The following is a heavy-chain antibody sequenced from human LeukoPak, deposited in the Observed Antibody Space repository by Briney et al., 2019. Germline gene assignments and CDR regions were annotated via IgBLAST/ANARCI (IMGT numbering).Heavy chain of an antibody. D-gene: IGHD3-10*01. V-gene: IGHV4-34*01. Sequence: SETLSLXCAVYGGSFSGYYWSWIRQPPGKGLEWIGEINHSGSTNYNPSLKSRVTISVDTSKNQFSLKLSSVTAADTAVYYCAREGSGSYWGQGTLVTVSS. CDR2: INHSGST. CDR1: GGSFSGYY. J-gene: IGHJ4*02. CDR3: AREGSGSY.